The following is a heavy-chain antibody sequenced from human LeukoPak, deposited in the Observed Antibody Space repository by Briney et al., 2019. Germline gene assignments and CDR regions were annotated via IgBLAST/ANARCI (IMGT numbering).Heavy chain of an antibody. V-gene: IGHV1-18*01. CDR3: ARDGTKFDSSGYYRY. Sequence: ASVKVSCKASGYTFTIYGISWVRQAPGQGLEWMGWISAYNGNTNYAQKLQGRVTMTTDTSTSTAYMELRSLRSDDTAVYYCARDGTKFDSSGYYRYWGQGTLVTVSS. CDR1: GYTFTIYG. J-gene: IGHJ4*02. D-gene: IGHD3-22*01. CDR2: ISAYNGNT.